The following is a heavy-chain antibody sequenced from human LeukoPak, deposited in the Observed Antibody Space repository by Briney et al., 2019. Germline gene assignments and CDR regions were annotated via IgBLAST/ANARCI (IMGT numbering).Heavy chain of an antibody. Sequence: GGSLRLSCAASGFTFSSYSMNWVRQAPGKGLEWVSSISSSSSYIYYADSVKGRFTISRDNAKNSLYLQMNSLRAEDTAVNYCARDLRDSSSSSYYGMDVWGQGTTVTVSS. CDR2: ISSSSSYI. J-gene: IGHJ6*02. D-gene: IGHD6-6*01. CDR3: ARDLRDSSSSSYYGMDV. V-gene: IGHV3-21*01. CDR1: GFTFSSYS.